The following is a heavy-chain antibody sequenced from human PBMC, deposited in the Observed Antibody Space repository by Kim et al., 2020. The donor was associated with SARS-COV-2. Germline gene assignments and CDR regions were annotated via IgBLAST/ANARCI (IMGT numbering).Heavy chain of an antibody. CDR3: ASPLPTADIVVVPAAIQKRNYYYYYGMDV. CDR2: IIPIFGTA. J-gene: IGHJ6*02. V-gene: IGHV1-69*13. Sequence: SVKVSCKASGGTFSSYAISWVRQAPGQGLEWMGGIIPIFGTANYAQKFQGRVTITADESTSTAYMELSSLRSEDTAVYYCASPLPTADIVVVPAAIQKRNYYYYYGMDVWGQGTTVTVSS. D-gene: IGHD2-2*02. CDR1: GGTFSSYA.